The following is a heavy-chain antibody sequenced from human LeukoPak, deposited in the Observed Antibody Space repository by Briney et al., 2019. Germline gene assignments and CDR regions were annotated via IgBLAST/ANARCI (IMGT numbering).Heavy chain of an antibody. J-gene: IGHJ5*02. CDR1: GFTFSSYG. CDR2: ISYDGSNK. CDR3: AKDSPTSRYQLLSPWFDP. V-gene: IGHV3-30*18. D-gene: IGHD2-2*01. Sequence: PGGSLRLSCAASGFTFSSYGMHWVRQAPGKGLEWVAAISYDGSNKYYADSVKGRFTISRDNSKNTLYLQMNSLRAEDTAVYYCAKDSPTSRYQLLSPWFDPWGQGTLVTVSS.